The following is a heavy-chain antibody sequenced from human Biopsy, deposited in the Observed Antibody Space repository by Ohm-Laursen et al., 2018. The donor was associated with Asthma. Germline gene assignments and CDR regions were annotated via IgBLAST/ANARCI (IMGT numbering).Heavy chain of an antibody. CDR2: IMTVFGTT. CDR1: GGTFSNFA. CDR3: ARCQVGYSSGWSLLLKKIYYSGMDV. Sequence: VKISCNAPGGTFSNFAISWVRQAPGQGLEWLGGIMTVFGTTNYAQKFQGRVTITADESTSTAYMEVTSLRSEDTAIYYCARCQVGYSSGWSLLLKKIYYSGMDVWGQGAAVTVSS. J-gene: IGHJ6*02. V-gene: IGHV1-69*13. D-gene: IGHD6-19*01.